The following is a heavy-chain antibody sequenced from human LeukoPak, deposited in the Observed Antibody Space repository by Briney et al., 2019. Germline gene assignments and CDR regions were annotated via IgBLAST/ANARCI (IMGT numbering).Heavy chain of an antibody. J-gene: IGHJ4*02. CDR1: GFTVSCNY. CDR2: IYSGGNT. V-gene: IGHV3-53*01. Sequence: GRSLRLSCAASGFTVSCNYMSWVRQAPGKGLEWVSGIYSGGNTYYADSVKGRFTISRDNSKNTLYLQMNSLRAEDTAVYYCALRSSTSWCLRDWGQGTLVTVSS. D-gene: IGHD2-2*01. CDR3: ALRSSTSWCLRD.